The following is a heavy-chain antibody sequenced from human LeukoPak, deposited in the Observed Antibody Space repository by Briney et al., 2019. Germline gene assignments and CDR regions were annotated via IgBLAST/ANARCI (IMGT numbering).Heavy chain of an antibody. CDR2: IKQDGSEK. Sequence: GGSLRLSCAASGFTFSSYWMSWVRQAPGKGLEWVANIKQDGSEKYYVDSVKGRFTISRDNAKNSLYLQMNSLRAEDTAVYYCARAGQGSSGWYAEYFQHWGQGTLVTVSS. CDR1: GFTFSSYW. J-gene: IGHJ1*01. V-gene: IGHV3-7*03. D-gene: IGHD6-19*01. CDR3: ARAGQGSSGWYAEYFQH.